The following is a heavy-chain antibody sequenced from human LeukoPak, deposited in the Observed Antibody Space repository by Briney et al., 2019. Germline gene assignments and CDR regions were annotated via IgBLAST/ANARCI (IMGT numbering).Heavy chain of an antibody. CDR3: AKGIDGIYYADYFDY. V-gene: IGHV3-9*03. J-gene: IGHJ4*02. D-gene: IGHD1-26*01. CDR1: GFTFSSYD. CDR2: INWNGGSI. Sequence: GGSLRLSCAACGFTFSSYDMHWVRQATGKGLEWVSGINWNGGSIGYADSVKGRFTISRDNAKNSLYLQMHSLRTEDMAFYYCAKGIDGIYYADYFDYWGQGTLVTVSA.